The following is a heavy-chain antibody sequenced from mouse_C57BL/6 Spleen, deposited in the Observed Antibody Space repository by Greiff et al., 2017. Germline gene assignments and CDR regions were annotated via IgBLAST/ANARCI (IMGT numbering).Heavy chain of an antibody. Sequence: QVQLQQSGAELARPGASVKLSCKASGYTFTSYGISWVKQRTGQGLEWIGEIYPRSGNTYYNEKFKGKTTLTADKSSSTAYMELRSLTSEDSAVYFCARSYYGSSYYFDYWGQGTTLTVSS. V-gene: IGHV1-81*01. CDR1: GYTFTSYG. J-gene: IGHJ2*01. D-gene: IGHD1-1*01. CDR3: ARSYYGSSYYFDY. CDR2: IYPRSGNT.